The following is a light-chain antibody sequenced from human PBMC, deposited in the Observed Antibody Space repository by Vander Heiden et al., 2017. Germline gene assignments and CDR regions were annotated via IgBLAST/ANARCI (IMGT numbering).Light chain of an antibody. CDR2: AAS. CDR1: QSISSY. J-gene: IGKJ2*01. Sequence: DIQMTQSPSSLSASVGNRVTISCRASQSISSYLNWYQQKAVIAPKLLTYAASNFRSGVPSRFTGSPSGTDFTLTMKSLHPADFATYFCQGSLSSGSTFGSETKLEMK. CDR3: QGSLSSGST. V-gene: IGKV1-39*01.